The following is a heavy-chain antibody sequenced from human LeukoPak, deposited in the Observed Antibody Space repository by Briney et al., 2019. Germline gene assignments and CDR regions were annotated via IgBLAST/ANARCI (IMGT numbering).Heavy chain of an antibody. J-gene: IGHJ3*02. D-gene: IGHD6-13*01. CDR2: IYHSGST. CDR3: ARSSSWYAKGDAFDI. V-gene: IGHV4-30-2*01. Sequence: SQTLSLTCAVSGSSISSGGYSWSWIRQPPGKGLEWIGYIYHSGSTYYNPSLKSRVTISVDRSKNQFSLKLSSVTAADTAVYYCARSSSWYAKGDAFDIWGQGTMVTVSS. CDR1: GSSISSGGYS.